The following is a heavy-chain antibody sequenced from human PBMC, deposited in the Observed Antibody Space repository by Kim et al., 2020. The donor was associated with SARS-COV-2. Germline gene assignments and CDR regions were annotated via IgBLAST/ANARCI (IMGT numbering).Heavy chain of an antibody. CDR1: EFTFSSHN. D-gene: IGHD3-9*01. CDR3: AGGRDWAFDI. J-gene: IGHJ3*02. V-gene: IGHV3-48*01. Sequence: GGSLRLSCAASEFTFSSHNMNWLRQAPGKGLEWLSYISSDWKKMWYAESVKGRFTISRDNGKHSLYLQMNSLTAEDTAVYYCAGGRDWAFDISGHGELVTVFS. CDR2: ISSDWKKM.